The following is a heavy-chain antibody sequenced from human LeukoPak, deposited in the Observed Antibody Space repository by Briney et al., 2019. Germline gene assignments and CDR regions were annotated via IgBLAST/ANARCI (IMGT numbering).Heavy chain of an antibody. V-gene: IGHV1-18*01. Sequence: ASVKVSCKASGYTFTNYGFNWVRHPPRHGLEWMWWISTYNGNTHYAQNVQGRVTMTTDTTTTTHYMEVRSLRSDDTAVYYCAKAAAGSQHSYYYYNYLDVWGTGTTVTISS. CDR1: GYTFTNYG. D-gene: IGHD6-13*01. CDR2: ISTYNGNT. J-gene: IGHJ6*03. CDR3: AKAAAGSQHSYYYYNYLDV.